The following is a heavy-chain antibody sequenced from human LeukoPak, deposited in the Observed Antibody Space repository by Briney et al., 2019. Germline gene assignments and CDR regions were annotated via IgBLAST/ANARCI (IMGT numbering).Heavy chain of an antibody. CDR2: ISGSGGST. J-gene: IGHJ5*02. D-gene: IGHD6-6*01. Sequence: PGGSLRLSCAASGFTFSSYAMSWVRQAPGKGLEWVSAISGSGGSTYYADSVKGRFTISRDNSKNTLYLQMNSLRAEDTAGYYCAKDRVAARLGWFDPWGRGTLVTVSS. CDR3: AKDRVAARLGWFDP. V-gene: IGHV3-23*01. CDR1: GFTFSSYA.